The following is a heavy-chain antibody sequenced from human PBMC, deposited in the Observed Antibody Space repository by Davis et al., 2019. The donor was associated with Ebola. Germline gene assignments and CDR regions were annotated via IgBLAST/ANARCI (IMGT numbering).Heavy chain of an antibody. Sequence: GESLKIPCAASRFTFSSYGMHWVRQAPGKGLEWVAFIRYDGSNKYYADSVKGRFTISRDNSKNTLYLQMNSLRAEDTAVYYCAKDSLDLWPFFDYWGQGTLVTVSS. CDR3: AKDSLDLWPFFDY. CDR2: IRYDGSNK. CDR1: RFTFSSYG. D-gene: IGHD1-7*01. V-gene: IGHV3-30*02. J-gene: IGHJ4*02.